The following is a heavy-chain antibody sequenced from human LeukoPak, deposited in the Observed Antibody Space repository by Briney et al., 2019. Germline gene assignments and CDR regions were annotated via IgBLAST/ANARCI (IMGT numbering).Heavy chain of an antibody. CDR2: INPNSGGT. CDR1: GYTFTGYY. CDR3: ARDPHYSSGWYGY. J-gene: IGHJ4*02. Sequence: VASVKVSCKASGYTFTGYYMHWVRQAPGQGLEWMGWINPNSGGTNYAQKFQGRVTMTRDTSISTAYMELSRLRSDDTAVYYCARDPHYSSGWYGYWGQGTLVTVSS. D-gene: IGHD6-19*01. V-gene: IGHV1-2*02.